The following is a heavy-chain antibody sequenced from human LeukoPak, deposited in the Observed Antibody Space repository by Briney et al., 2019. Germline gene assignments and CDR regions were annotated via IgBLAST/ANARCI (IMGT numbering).Heavy chain of an antibody. CDR1: GGSISSYY. V-gene: IGHV4-59*01. Sequence: KPSEALSLTCTVSGGSISSYYWSWIRQPPGKGLEWIGYIYYSGSTNYNPSLKSQVTISVDTSKNQFSLKLSSVTAADTAVYYCARENDRYGRIDYWGQGTQVTVSS. J-gene: IGHJ4*02. CDR3: ARENDRYGRIDY. D-gene: IGHD5-18*01. CDR2: IYYSGST.